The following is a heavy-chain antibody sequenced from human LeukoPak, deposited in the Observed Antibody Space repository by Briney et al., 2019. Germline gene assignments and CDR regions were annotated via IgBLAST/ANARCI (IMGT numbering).Heavy chain of an antibody. V-gene: IGHV4-34*01. D-gene: IGHD3-10*01. CDR1: GGSFSGYY. CDR2: INHSGST. Sequence: NPSETLSLTCAVYGGSFSGYYWSWIRQPPGKGLEWFGEINHSGSTNYNPSLKSRVTISVDTSKDQFSLKLSSVTAADTAVYYCATRYITMVRGVNTPNWFDPWGQGTLVTVSS. CDR3: ATRYITMVRGVNTPNWFDP. J-gene: IGHJ5*02.